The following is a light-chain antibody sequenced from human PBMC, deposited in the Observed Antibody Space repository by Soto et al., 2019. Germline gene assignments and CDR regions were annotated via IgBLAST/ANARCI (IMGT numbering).Light chain of an antibody. CDR1: QSINTW. J-gene: IGKJ2*01. CDR3: QHYNRYSPYT. V-gene: IGKV1-5*03. Sequence: DIQMTQFPSTLSASIGDRVTITCRASQSINTWLAWYQQKAGKAPKLLIYTASSLETGVPSRFSGSGSGTEFTLTISSLQPDDFATYYCQHYNRYSPYTFGQGTRLEIK. CDR2: TAS.